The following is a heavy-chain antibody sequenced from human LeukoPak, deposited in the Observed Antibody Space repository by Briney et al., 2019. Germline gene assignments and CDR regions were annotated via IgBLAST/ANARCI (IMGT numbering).Heavy chain of an antibody. J-gene: IGHJ4*02. CDR3: ARGWSSGWYRNDY. CDR2: IYYSGST. Sequence: PSETLSLTCTVFGGSISSYYWSWLRQPPGKGLEWIGYIYYSGSTTYNPSLKSRVTISVDTSKNQFSLKLSSVTAADTAVYYCARGWSSGWYRNDYWGQGTLVTVSS. D-gene: IGHD6-19*01. CDR1: GGSISSYY. V-gene: IGHV4-59*01.